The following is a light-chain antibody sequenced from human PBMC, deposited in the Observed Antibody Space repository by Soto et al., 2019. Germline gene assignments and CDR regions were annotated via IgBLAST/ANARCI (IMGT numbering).Light chain of an antibody. Sequence: EMVLTQSPGTLSLSPGEIATLSCRASQSFSSSFLAWYQQKPGQAPRLLIFGASRRAAGIPDRCSGSGSGTDFTLTIRRLEPEDFAVYYCQQYSSSSYTFGQGTKLEIK. J-gene: IGKJ2*01. CDR1: QSFSSSF. CDR2: GAS. CDR3: QQYSSSSYT. V-gene: IGKV3-20*01.